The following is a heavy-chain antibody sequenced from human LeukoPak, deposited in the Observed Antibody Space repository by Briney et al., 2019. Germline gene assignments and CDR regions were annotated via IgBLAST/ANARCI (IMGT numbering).Heavy chain of an antibody. CDR1: GGTFSSYA. V-gene: IGHV1-69*04. J-gene: IGHJ5*02. Sequence: SVKVSCKASGGTFSSYAISWVRQAPGQGLEWMGRIIPILGIANYAQKFQGRVTITADKSTSTAYMELSSLRSEDTAVYYCARGPLIAAAGTRFDPWGQGTLATVSS. D-gene: IGHD6-13*01. CDR2: IIPILGIA. CDR3: ARGPLIAAAGTRFDP.